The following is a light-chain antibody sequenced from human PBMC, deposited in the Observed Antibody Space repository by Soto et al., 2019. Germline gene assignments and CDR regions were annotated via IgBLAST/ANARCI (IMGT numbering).Light chain of an antibody. Sequence: IVMLQTPESLAVSLGDRATINCKSSQSLLYNSNNDSYLTWYQQKPGQSPRVLLSWASTRATGFPGRFSGSGSGTDFTLTIISLQPYDFATYYCQHYNSYSEAFGQGTKVDIK. CDR1: QSLLYNSNNDSY. J-gene: IGKJ1*01. CDR2: WAS. CDR3: QHYNSYSEA. V-gene: IGKV4-1*01.